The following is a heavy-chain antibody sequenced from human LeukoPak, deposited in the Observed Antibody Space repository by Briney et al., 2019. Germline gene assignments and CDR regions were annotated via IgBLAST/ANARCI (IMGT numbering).Heavy chain of an antibody. CDR3: ARAPSIAASNWFDP. Sequence: GASVKVSCKASGYTFTGYYMHWVRQAPGQGLEWMGWINPNSGGTNYAQKFQGRVTMTRDTSISTAYMELSRLRSDDTAVYYCARAPSIAASNWFDPWGQGTLVTVSS. CDR1: GYTFTGYY. CDR2: INPNSGGT. V-gene: IGHV1-2*02. D-gene: IGHD6-6*01. J-gene: IGHJ5*02.